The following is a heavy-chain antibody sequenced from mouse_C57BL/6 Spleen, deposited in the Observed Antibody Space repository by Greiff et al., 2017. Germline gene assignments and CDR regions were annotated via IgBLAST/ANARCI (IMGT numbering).Heavy chain of an antibody. J-gene: IGHJ2*01. CDR3: ARGGITAVVAHFDY. CDR1: GYTFTSYW. Sequence: QVQLKQSGAELAKPGASVTLSCKASGYTFTSYWRHWVKQWPGQGLEWIGYINPSSGYSKYNQQLKDKATLTADKSSSTAYKQLSSLTYEDTAVYYCARGGITAVVAHFDYWGQGTTLTVSS. CDR2: INPSSGYS. D-gene: IGHD1-1*01. V-gene: IGHV1-7*01.